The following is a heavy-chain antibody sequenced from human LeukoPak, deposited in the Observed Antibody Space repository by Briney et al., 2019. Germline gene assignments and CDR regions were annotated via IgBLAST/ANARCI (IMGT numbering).Heavy chain of an antibody. CDR1: GFTFSSYA. J-gene: IGHJ4*02. V-gene: IGHV3-23*01. D-gene: IGHD5-18*01. CDR3: AKAKGIQLWLHSEIDY. Sequence: PGGSLRLSCAASGFTFSSYAMRWVRQAPGKGLEWVSAISGSGGSTYYADSVKGRFTISRDNSKNTLYLQMNSLRAEDTAVYYCAKAKGIQLWLHSEIDYWGQGTLVTVSS. CDR2: ISGSGGST.